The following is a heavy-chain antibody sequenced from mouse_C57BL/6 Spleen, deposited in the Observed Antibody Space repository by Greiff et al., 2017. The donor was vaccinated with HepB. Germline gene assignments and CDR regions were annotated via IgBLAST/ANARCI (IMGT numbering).Heavy chain of an antibody. CDR3: ARAGSSRFDY. CDR2: ISDGGSYT. J-gene: IGHJ2*01. V-gene: IGHV5-4*03. Sequence: EAKLMESGGGLVKPGGSLKLSCAASGFTFSSYAMSWVRQTPEKRLEWVATISDGGSYTYYPDNVKGRFTISRDNAKNNLYLQMSHLKSEDTAMYYCARAGSSRFDYWGQGTTLTVSS. D-gene: IGHD1-1*01. CDR1: GFTFSSYA.